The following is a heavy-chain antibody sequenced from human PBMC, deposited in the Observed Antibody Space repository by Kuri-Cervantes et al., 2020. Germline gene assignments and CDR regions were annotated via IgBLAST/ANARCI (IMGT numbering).Heavy chain of an antibody. D-gene: IGHD4-17*01. CDR3: ARGDYGDPLDY. Sequence: SETLSLTCTVSGGSISSGGFYWSWVRQHPGKGLEWIGYIYYSGSTYYNPSLKSRVTIPVDTSKNQFSLKLSSVTAADTAVYYCARGDYGDPLDYWGQGTLVTVSS. CDR1: GGSISSGGFY. CDR2: IYYSGST. J-gene: IGHJ4*02. V-gene: IGHV4-31*03.